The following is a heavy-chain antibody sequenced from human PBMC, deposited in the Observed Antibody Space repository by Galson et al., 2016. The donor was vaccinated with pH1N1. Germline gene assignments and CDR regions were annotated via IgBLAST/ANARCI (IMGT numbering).Heavy chain of an antibody. J-gene: IGHJ6*02. CDR1: GFAFSNYA. D-gene: IGHD5-12*01. CDR3: ATGGRGYDRPWYYDGLDV. CDR2: ISGRGDSV. V-gene: IGHV3-23*01. Sequence: SLRLSCAASGFAFSNYAMSWVRQAPGKGLEWVSAISGRGDSVYYAGSVKGRFTISRDNAKNTLYLQMNILRGDDTAVYYCATGGRGYDRPWYYDGLDVWGQGATVTVSS.